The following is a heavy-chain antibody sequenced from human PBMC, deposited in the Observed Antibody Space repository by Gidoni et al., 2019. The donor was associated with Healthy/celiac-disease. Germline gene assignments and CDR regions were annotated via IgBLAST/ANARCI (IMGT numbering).Heavy chain of an antibody. CDR2: ANPSGGST. CDR1: GYTFTSYS. D-gene: IGHD3-3*01. J-gene: IGHJ4*02. Sequence: QVQLVQSGAEVKKPGASAKVSCKAYGYTFTSYSLHWVRKATGQGLDWMGIANPSGGSTSYEQKFQGRVTMTRDTSTSTVYMELSSLRSEDTAVYYCARVFTRFVEWSSFDYWGQGTLVTVSS. V-gene: IGHV1-46*01. CDR3: ARVFTRFVEWSSFDY.